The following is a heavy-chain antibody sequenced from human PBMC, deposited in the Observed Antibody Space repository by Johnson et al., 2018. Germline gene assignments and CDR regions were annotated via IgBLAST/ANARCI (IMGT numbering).Heavy chain of an antibody. Sequence: VQLVQSGGDLVQPGGSLRLSCEASGFTFTSYWMHWVRQVPGKGLVWVSCISGDGSDTRYADSVKGRFTISKDNPKNTLYLQMNNLRVEDTAVYYCANDDWGPRAFEAWGQGTMVTVSS. CDR1: GFTFTSYW. D-gene: IGHD7-27*01. CDR3: ANDDWGPRAFEA. J-gene: IGHJ3*01. CDR2: ISGDGSDT. V-gene: IGHV3-74*02.